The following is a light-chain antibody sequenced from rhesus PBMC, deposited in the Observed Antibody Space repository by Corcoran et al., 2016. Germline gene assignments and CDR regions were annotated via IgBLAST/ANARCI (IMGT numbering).Light chain of an antibody. V-gene: IGKV1-21*01. Sequence: DIQMTQSPSSLSASVGDRVTLTCRASQDITNWLAWHQQKPGKAPKLLIYKASSLQSGVPSRVSGGGSRTDFPLTIRVLEPEDCGTYICQQYRRAPPTFSRGTKVEIK. CDR1: QDITNW. J-gene: IGKJ1*01. CDR3: QQYRRAPPT. CDR2: KAS.